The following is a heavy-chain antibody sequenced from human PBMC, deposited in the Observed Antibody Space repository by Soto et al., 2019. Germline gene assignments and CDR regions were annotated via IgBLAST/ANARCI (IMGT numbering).Heavy chain of an antibody. CDR2: ISYDGSNK. V-gene: IGHV3-30-3*01. J-gene: IGHJ4*02. CDR1: GFTFSSYA. CDR3: ARDSKIGGSSSWY. D-gene: IGHD6-13*01. Sequence: GGSLRLSCAASGFTFSSYAMHWVRQAPGKGLEWVAVISYDGSNKYYADSVKGRFTISRDNSKNTLYLQMNSLRAEDTAVYYCARDSKIGGSSSWYWGQGTLVTVSS.